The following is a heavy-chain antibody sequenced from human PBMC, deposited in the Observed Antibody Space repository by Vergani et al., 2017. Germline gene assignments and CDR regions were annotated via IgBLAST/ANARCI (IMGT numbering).Heavy chain of an antibody. Sequence: QVQLVESGGGVVQPGRSLRLSCAASGFTFSSYAMHWVRQAPGKGLEWVAVISYDGSNKYYADSVKGRFTISRDNSKNTLYLQMNSLRAEDTAVYYCASLPYDFWSGPPLYYMDVWGKGTTVTVSS. CDR1: GFTFSSYA. CDR3: ASLPYDFWSGPPLYYMDV. J-gene: IGHJ6*03. CDR2: ISYDGSNK. D-gene: IGHD3-3*01. V-gene: IGHV3-30-3*01.